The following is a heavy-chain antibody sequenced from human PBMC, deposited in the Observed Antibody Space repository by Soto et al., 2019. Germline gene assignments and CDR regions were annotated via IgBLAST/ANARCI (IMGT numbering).Heavy chain of an antibody. D-gene: IGHD5-12*01. CDR2: IYPGDSET. V-gene: IGHV5-51*01. CDR3: ARPLSIILAPTHDAFNI. J-gene: IGHJ3*02. CDR1: GYTFTSYW. Sequence: PGESLKISCKGSGYTFTSYWIGWVRQMPGKGLEWMGSIYPGDSETTYSPSFQGQVTVSVDKSISTAYLQWSSLKASDSAVYYCARPLSIILAPTHDAFNIWGQGTMVTVS.